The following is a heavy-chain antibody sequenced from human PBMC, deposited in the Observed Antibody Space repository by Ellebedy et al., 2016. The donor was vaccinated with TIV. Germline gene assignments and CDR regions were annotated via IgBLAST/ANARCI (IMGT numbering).Heavy chain of an antibody. CDR3: ARFQGGGDYYTFDY. D-gene: IGHD2-21*02. V-gene: IGHV4-59*02. J-gene: IGHJ4*02. Sequence: GSLRPSXAVPGGSVSNPYWSWVRQPPGKGLEWIGHIYYTGNTNYNPSLRSRVTISLDTPKNQFSLKLNSMTAADTAVYYCARFQGGGDYYTFDYWGQGTLVTVSS. CDR1: GGSVSNPY. CDR2: IYYTGNT.